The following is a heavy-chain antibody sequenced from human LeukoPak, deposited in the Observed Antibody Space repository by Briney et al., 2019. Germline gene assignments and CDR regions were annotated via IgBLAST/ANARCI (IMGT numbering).Heavy chain of an antibody. CDR3: ARLASGSYGPLTPFDY. V-gene: IGHV4-39*01. CDR2: ICYSGST. Sequence: SETLSLTCTVSGGSTSSSSYCGGWIRQPPGKGLEWIGCICYSGSTFYNPSLKSRVTLSVDTSKNQFSLRLSSVTAADTAVYYSARLASGSYGPLTPFDYWGQGTLVTVSS. CDR1: GGSTSSSSYC. D-gene: IGHD1-26*01. J-gene: IGHJ4*02.